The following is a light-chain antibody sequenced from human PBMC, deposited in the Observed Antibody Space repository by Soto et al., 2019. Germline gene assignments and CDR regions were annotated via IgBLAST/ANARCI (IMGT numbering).Light chain of an antibody. CDR2: HAS. V-gene: IGKV3-20*01. CDR1: QIVSSRF. CDR3: QQYSGSPFT. Sequence: EIVLTQSPGTLSLSPGERATLSCRASQIVSSRFLAWYQQKPGQAPRLLIYHASSRATGIPDRFSGSGSGTDFTLTISRLEPEDFAVYYCQQYSGSPFTFGPGTKVDIK. J-gene: IGKJ3*01.